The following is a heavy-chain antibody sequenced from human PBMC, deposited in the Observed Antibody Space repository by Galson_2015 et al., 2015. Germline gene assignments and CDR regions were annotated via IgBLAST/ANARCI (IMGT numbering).Heavy chain of an antibody. V-gene: IGHV3-48*02. CDR1: GFTFSSYS. J-gene: IGHJ4*02. CDR2: ISSSSSTI. CDR3: ARVGRGGTLSRGWYYFDY. Sequence: SLRLSCAASGFTFSSYSMNWVRQAPGKGLEWVSYISSSSSTIYYADSVKGRFTISRDNAKNSLYLQMNSLRDEDTAVYYCARVGRGGTLSRGWYYFDYWGQGTLVTVSS. D-gene: IGHD6-19*01.